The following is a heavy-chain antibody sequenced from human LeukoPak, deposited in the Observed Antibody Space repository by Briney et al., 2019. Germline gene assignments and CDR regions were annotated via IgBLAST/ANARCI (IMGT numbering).Heavy chain of an antibody. CDR2: IKLDGRET. D-gene: IGHD3-3*01. Sequence: QPGGSLRLSCAASGFTFSTYWMSWVRQAPGKGLEWVANIKLDGRETYYVDSVKGRFTISRDNSKNTLYLQMNSLRAEDTAVYYCAKDLLERLLYYFDYWGQGTLVTVSS. J-gene: IGHJ4*02. CDR3: AKDLLERLLYYFDY. CDR1: GFTFSTYW. V-gene: IGHV3-7*03.